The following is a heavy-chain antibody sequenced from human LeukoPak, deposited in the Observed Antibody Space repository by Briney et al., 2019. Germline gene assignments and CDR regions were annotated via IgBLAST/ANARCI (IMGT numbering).Heavy chain of an antibody. Sequence: RPSETLSLTCTVSGGSISTYFWSWIRQPPGKGLEWIGYIYYRGGTSYNPSLKSRVNIAVDTSENQISLRLNSVTAADTAMYYCARGDAAMNLVRNWGQGTLVTVSS. J-gene: IGHJ4*02. V-gene: IGHV4-59*01. CDR3: ARGDAAMNLVRN. D-gene: IGHD5-18*01. CDR1: GGSISTYF. CDR2: IYYRGGT.